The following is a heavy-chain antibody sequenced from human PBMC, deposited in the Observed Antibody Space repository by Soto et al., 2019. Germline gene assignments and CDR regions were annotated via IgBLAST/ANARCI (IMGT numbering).Heavy chain of an antibody. J-gene: IGHJ6*02. Sequence: PSETLSLTCTVSGGSISSSSYYWGWIRQPPGKGLEWIGSIYYSGSTYYNPSLKSRVTISVDTSKNQFSLKLSSVTAADTAVYYCARLVQTSSYYYGMDVWGQGTTVTVSS. D-gene: IGHD2-2*01. CDR1: GGSISSSSYY. CDR3: ARLVQTSSYYYGMDV. V-gene: IGHV4-39*01. CDR2: IYYSGST.